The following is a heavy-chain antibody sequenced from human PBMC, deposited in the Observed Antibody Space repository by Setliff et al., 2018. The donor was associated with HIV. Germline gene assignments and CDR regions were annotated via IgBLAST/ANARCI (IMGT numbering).Heavy chain of an antibody. Sequence: SVKVSCKASGGTFRSYVISWVRQAPGQGPEWMGGIIPMYGVANYAQKFQGRVTITTDESTSTAYMELSSLRSEDTAVYYCALPYCGGGNCWSSASLPPAGWFDPWGQGTLVTVSS. CDR2: IIPMYGVA. J-gene: IGHJ5*02. CDR3: ALPYCGGGNCWSSASLPPAGWFDP. D-gene: IGHD2-15*01. CDR1: GGTFRSYV. V-gene: IGHV1-69*05.